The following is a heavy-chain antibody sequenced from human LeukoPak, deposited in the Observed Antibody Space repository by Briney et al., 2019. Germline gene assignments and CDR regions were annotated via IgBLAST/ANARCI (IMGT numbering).Heavy chain of an antibody. CDR2: IYYSGST. D-gene: IGHD2-2*01. Sequence: SETLSLTCTVSGGSINSGDYYWSWIRQPPGKGVEWIGYIYYSGSTYYNPSLESRVTISVDTSKNQFYLKLSSVTAADTAVYYCARVPLYCSSTSCSTGQWFDPWGQGTLVTVSS. CDR3: ARVPLYCSSTSCSTGQWFDP. CDR1: GGSINSGDYY. V-gene: IGHV4-30-4*08. J-gene: IGHJ5*02.